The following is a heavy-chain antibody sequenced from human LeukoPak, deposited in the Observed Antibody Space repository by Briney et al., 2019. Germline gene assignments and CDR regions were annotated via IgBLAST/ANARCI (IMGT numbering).Heavy chain of an antibody. CDR1: GGSFSGYY. J-gene: IGHJ2*01. D-gene: IGHD2-2*03. V-gene: IGHV4-34*01. Sequence: PSETLSLTCAVYGGSFSGYYWSWIRQPPGKGLEWIGEINHSGSTNYNPSLKSRVTISVDTSKNQFSLKLSSVTAADTAVYYCARLGYCSSTSCYSRYFDLWGRGTLVTVSS. CDR2: INHSGST. CDR3: ARLGYCSSTSCYSRYFDL.